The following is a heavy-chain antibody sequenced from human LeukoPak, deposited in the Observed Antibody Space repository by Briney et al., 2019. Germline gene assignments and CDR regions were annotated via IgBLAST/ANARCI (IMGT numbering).Heavy chain of an antibody. D-gene: IGHD3-16*01. V-gene: IGHV3-23*01. CDR3: AKDRGWGGYGGSNYHYYGMDV. CDR1: GFTYSTFG. Sequence: GGSLRLSCAVSGFTYSTFGMSWVRQAPGKGLEWVSAISHHAASTFYGDSVKGRFTISRDNSKNTLYLQMSGLRAEDTAVYYCAKDRGWGGYGGSNYHYYGMDVWGQGTTVTVSS. J-gene: IGHJ6*02. CDR2: ISHHAAST.